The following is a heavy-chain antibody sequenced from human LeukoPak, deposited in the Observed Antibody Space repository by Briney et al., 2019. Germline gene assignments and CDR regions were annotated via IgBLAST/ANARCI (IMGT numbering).Heavy chain of an antibody. CDR1: GYTFSSYE. CDR2: MNPNSGNT. J-gene: IGHJ4*02. CDR3: ARAHTYYDILTGYYEFDY. V-gene: IGHV1-8*01. Sequence: ASVKVSCKASGYTFSSYEINWVRQATGQGLEWMGWMNPNSGNTGYAQKFQGRVTMTRNTSISTVYMELSSLRSEDTAVYYCARAHTYYDILTGYYEFDYWGQGTLVSVSS. D-gene: IGHD3-9*01.